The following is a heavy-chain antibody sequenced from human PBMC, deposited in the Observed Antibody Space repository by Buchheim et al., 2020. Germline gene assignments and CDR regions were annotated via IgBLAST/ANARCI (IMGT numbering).Heavy chain of an antibody. CDR2: LYYSGST. Sequence: QLQLQESGPGLVKPSETLSLTCTVSGGSISSSSYYWGWIRQPPGKGLEWIGSLYYSGSTYYNPSLKSRVTISVATSKNQFSLKLSSVTAADTAVYYCARDGYYDFWAAFDYWGQGTL. J-gene: IGHJ4*02. CDR3: ARDGYYDFWAAFDY. D-gene: IGHD3-3*01. CDR1: GGSISSSSYY. V-gene: IGHV4-39*07.